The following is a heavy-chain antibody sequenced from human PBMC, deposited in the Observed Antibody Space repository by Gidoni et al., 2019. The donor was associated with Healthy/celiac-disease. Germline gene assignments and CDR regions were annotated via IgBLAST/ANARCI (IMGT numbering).Heavy chain of an antibody. CDR2: IYYSGST. CDR3: ARHYYDSPGAFDI. V-gene: IGHV4-61*07. Sequence: LEWIGYIYYSGSTNYNPSLKSRVTISVDTSKNQFSLKLSSVPAADTAVYYCARHYYDSPGAFDIWGQGTMVTVSS. J-gene: IGHJ3*02. D-gene: IGHD3-22*01.